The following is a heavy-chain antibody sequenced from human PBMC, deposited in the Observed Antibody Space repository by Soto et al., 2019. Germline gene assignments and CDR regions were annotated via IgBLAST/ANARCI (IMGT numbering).Heavy chain of an antibody. J-gene: IGHJ4*02. D-gene: IGHD5-18*01. CDR1: GFTFSSYA. CDR2: ISGSGGSK. Sequence: GGSLRLSCAASGFTFSSYAMSWVRQAPGKGLEWVSAISGSGGSKYYADSVKGRFTISRDNSKNTLYLQMNSLRAEDTAVYYCAKSTERVNTARAYYFDYWGQGTLVTVSS. CDR3: AKSTERVNTARAYYFDY. V-gene: IGHV3-23*01.